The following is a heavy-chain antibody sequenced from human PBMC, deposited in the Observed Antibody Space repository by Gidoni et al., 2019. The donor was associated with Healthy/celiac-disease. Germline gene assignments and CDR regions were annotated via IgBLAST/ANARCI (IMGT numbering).Heavy chain of an antibody. D-gene: IGHD4-17*01. J-gene: IGHJ4*02. CDR3: ARSTTGQYYFDY. V-gene: IGHV4-31*03. Sequence: QVQLQESGPGLVKPSQTLSLTCTVSVGSISSGGYYWRWIRQHPGKGLEWIGYIYYSGSPYYNPSLKSRVTISVDTSKNQFSLKLSSVTAADTAVYYCARSTTGQYYFDYWGQGTLVTVSS. CDR1: VGSISSGGYY. CDR2: IYYSGSP.